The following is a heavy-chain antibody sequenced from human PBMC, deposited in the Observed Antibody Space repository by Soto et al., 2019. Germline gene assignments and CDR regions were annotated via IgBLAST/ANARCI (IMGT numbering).Heavy chain of an antibody. V-gene: IGHV3-30*03. J-gene: IGHJ6*02. CDR2: ISYDGVNK. D-gene: IGHD3-10*01. CDR3: ARAKVGVRGGLYYHYGMDV. Sequence: TGGSLRLSCAASGFTFSTYGMHWVRQAPGKGLEWVAVISYDGVNKYYADSVKGRFTISRDNSKNTLYLQMNSLRADDTAVYYSARAKVGVRGGLYYHYGMDVWGQGTTVTVSS. CDR1: GFTFSTYG.